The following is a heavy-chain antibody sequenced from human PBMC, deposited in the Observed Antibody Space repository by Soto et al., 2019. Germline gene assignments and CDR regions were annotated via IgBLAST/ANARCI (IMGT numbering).Heavy chain of an antibody. J-gene: IGHJ4*02. D-gene: IGHD2-15*01. V-gene: IGHV3-23*01. CDR3: AKGGGSCCFDC. Sequence: LSCAASGFTFSNYAMSWVRQAPGKGLEWVSAISGSGESTFYGDSVKGRFTVSRDNSKNTLYLQMNSLGVEDTAEYYCAKGGGSCCFDCWGQGTLVTVSS. CDR2: ISGSGEST. CDR1: GFTFSNYA.